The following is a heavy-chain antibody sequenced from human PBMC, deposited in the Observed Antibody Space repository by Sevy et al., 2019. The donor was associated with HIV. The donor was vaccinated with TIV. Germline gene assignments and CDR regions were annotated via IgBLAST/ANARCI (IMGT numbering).Heavy chain of an antibody. Sequence: GGSLRLSCKASGFTFSDYAMNWFRQAPGKGLEWIGFIRIKAYGETSEYAASGKGRLTISSDDSKNIAYLQLNRLKTEDTAVYYCAREGDYGDDDFASWGQGTLVTVSS. J-gene: IGHJ4*02. V-gene: IGHV3-49*03. CDR1: GFTFSDYA. CDR3: AREGDYGDDDFAS. D-gene: IGHD4-17*01. CDR2: IRIKAYGETS.